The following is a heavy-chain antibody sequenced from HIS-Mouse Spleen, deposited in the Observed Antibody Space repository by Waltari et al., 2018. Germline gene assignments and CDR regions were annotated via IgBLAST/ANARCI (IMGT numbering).Heavy chain of an antibody. CDR1: GGSISSSSYY. CDR3: AREIPYSSSWYDWYLDL. V-gene: IGHV4-39*07. Sequence: QLQLQESGPGLVKPSETLSLTCTVSGGSISSSSYYWGWIRQPPGKGLAWIGSIYYSCGTSYNPSHNSRVPISVATSKNQSSLKLCSGTAADTAVYYCAREIPYSSSWYDWYLDLWGRGTLVTVSS. CDR2: IYYSCGT. J-gene: IGHJ2*01. D-gene: IGHD6-13*01.